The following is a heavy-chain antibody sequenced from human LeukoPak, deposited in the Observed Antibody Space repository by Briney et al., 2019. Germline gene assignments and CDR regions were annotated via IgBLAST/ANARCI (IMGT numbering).Heavy chain of an antibody. Sequence: GGSLRLSCAASGFTVSSNYMSWVRQAPGKGLEWVSVIYSGGSTYYADSVKGRFTISRDNSKNTLYLQMNSLRAEDTAVYYCARDDVLQWFGELSPPRYWGQGTLVTVSS. V-gene: IGHV3-66*01. CDR2: IYSGGST. CDR3: ARDDVLQWFGELSPPRY. D-gene: IGHD3-10*01. J-gene: IGHJ4*02. CDR1: GFTVSSNY.